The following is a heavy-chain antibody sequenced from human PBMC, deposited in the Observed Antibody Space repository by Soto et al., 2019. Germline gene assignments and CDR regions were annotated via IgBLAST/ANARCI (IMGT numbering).Heavy chain of an antibody. Sequence: GGSLRLSCAASGFTFSNAWMSWVRQAPGKGLEWVGCIKSKTDGGTTDYAAPVKGRFTISRDDSKNTLYLQMNSLKTEDTAVYYCTTRKVYYYGMDVWGQGTTVTVSS. CDR3: TTRKVYYYGMDV. J-gene: IGHJ6*02. CDR1: GFTFSNAW. V-gene: IGHV3-15*01. CDR2: IKSKTDGGTT.